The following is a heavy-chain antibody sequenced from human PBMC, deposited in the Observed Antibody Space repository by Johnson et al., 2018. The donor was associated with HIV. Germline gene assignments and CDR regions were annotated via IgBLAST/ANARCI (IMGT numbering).Heavy chain of an antibody. D-gene: IGHD3-22*01. Sequence: QVQLVESGGGVVQPGRSLRLSCAASGFTFSSYAMHWVRQAPGKGLEWVAVISYDGSNKYYADSVKGRFTISRDNSKNTLYLQMNSLRAEDMAVYYCARGGITMIVVVITTGAFDIWGQGTMVTVSS. CDR1: GFTFSSYA. J-gene: IGHJ3*02. CDR3: ARGGITMIVVVITTGAFDI. CDR2: ISYDGSNK. V-gene: IGHV3-30*04.